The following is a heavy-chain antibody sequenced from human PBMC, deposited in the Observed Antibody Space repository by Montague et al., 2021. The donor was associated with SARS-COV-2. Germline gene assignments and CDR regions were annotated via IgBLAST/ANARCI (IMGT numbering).Heavy chain of an antibody. J-gene: IGHJ4*02. CDR3: ARDQQLAVDY. CDR1: GFTFSSYA. CDR2: ISYDGSNK. Sequence: SLRLSFAASGFTFSSYAMHWVRQAPGKGPEWVAVISYDGSNKYYADPVKGRFTISRDNSKNTLYLQMNSLRAEDTAVYYCARDQQLAVDYWGQGTLVTVSS. D-gene: IGHD6-13*01. V-gene: IGHV3-30-3*01.